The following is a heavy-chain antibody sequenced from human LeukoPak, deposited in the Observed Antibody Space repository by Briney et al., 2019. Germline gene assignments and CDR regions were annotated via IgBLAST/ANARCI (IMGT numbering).Heavy chain of an antibody. V-gene: IGHV3-53*01. CDR1: GFTVSSNY. J-gene: IGHJ6*03. Sequence: GGSLRLSCAASGFTVSSNYMSWVRQAPGTGLEWVSEIYSDGSTYYAASVKGRFSISRDKSKNTVYLQMNSLRAEDTAVYYCARGRWELPNYYYYMDVWGNGTTVTVSS. CDR3: ARGRWELPNYYYYMDV. CDR2: IYSDGST. D-gene: IGHD1-26*01.